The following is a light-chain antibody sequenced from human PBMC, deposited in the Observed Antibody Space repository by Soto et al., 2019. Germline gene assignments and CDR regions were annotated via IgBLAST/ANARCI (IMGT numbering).Light chain of an antibody. CDR1: QSVSSSY. J-gene: IGKJ2*01. CDR2: GAT. Sequence: EIVVTQSPGTLSLSPGERATLSCRASQSVSSSYLAWYQQKPGQAPTLLIYGATTKATGIPDSFSGSGSGTDFSLTISRLEPEDFEVYYCQQYGSSPLYTFGQGTKLEIK. V-gene: IGKV3-20*01. CDR3: QQYGSSPLYT.